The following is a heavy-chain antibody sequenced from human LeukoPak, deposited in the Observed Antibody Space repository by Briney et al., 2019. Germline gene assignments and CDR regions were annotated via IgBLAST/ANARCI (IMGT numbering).Heavy chain of an antibody. D-gene: IGHD1-1*01. Sequence: PWGSLRLSCAASGFTFSSYWMSWVRQAPGKGLEWVANIKQDESEKYYVDSLKGRFTISRDNAKNSLYLQMNSLRAEDTAVYYCARDKIEGPTKLDYWGQGILVTVSS. CDR3: ARDKIEGPTKLDY. CDR2: IKQDESEK. V-gene: IGHV3-7*01. CDR1: GFTFSSYW. J-gene: IGHJ4*02.